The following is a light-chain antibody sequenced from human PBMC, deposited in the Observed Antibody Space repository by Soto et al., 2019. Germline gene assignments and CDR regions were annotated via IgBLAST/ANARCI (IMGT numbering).Light chain of an antibody. J-gene: IGKJ1*01. CDR2: GAS. CDR1: QSVGSSY. V-gene: IGKV3-20*01. CDR3: QQYINSPWT. Sequence: EVVLTQSPGTLSLSPGERGTLSCGASQSVGSSYLAWYQQKPGQAPRLLIYGASTRATGIPDSFSGSGSGTEYTLTISRLEPEDFALYYCQQYINSPWTFGHGTKVEI.